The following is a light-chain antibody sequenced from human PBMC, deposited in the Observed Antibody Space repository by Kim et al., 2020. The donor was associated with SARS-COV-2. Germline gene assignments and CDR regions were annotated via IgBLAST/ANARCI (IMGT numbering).Light chain of an antibody. J-gene: IGLJ2*01. Sequence: GQSRTISCTGASSDVGSFNYVSWYQQHPGKAPNLIIHEVSKRPSGVPHRFSASKSGNTASLTVSGLQADDEADYYCSSYGGSNNVVFGGGTQLTVL. CDR3: SSYGGSNNVV. CDR1: SSDVGSFNY. V-gene: IGLV2-8*01. CDR2: EVS.